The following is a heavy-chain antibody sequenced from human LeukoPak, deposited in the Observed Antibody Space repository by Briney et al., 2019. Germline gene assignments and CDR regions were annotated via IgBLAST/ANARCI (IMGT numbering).Heavy chain of an antibody. CDR3: ARVSNSGFLEWSIDYGMDV. J-gene: IGHJ6*02. Sequence: GGSLRLSCAASGFTFSDYYMRWIRQAPGKGLEWVSYISSSGSTIYYADSVKGRFTISRDNAKNSLYLQMNSLRAEDTAVYYCARVSNSGFLEWSIDYGMDVWGQGTTVTVSS. D-gene: IGHD3-3*01. V-gene: IGHV3-11*01. CDR1: GFTFSDYY. CDR2: ISSSGSTI.